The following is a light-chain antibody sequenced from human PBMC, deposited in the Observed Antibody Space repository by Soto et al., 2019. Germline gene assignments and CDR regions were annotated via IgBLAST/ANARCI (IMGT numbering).Light chain of an antibody. Sequence: QSVLTQPPSVSGAPGQRVTISCTGSSSNIVAGYDVHWYQQLPGTAPKLLIYGNSNRPSGVPDRFSGSKSGTSASLAITGLQAEDEADYYCQSYDSSLSASVVFGGGTQLTVL. CDR3: QSYDSSLSASVV. CDR2: GNS. V-gene: IGLV1-40*01. J-gene: IGLJ2*01. CDR1: SSNIVAGYD.